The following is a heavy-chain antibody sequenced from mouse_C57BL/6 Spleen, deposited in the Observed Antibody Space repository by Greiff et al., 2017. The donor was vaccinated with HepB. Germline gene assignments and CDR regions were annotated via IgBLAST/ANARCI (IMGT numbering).Heavy chain of an antibody. CDR1: GFSLTSYG. V-gene: IGHV2-2*01. D-gene: IGHD1-1*01. J-gene: IGHJ4*01. Sequence: QXHVKQSGPGLVQPSQSLSITCTVSGFSLTSYGVHWVRQSPGKGLEWLGVIWSGGSTDYNAAFISRLSISKDNSKSQVFFKMNSLQADDTAIYYCARNTHYGSSYYAMDYWGQGTSVTVSS. CDR3: ARNTHYGSSYYAMDY. CDR2: IWSGGST.